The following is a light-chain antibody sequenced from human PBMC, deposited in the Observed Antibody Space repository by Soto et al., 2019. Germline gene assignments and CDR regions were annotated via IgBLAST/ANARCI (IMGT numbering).Light chain of an antibody. CDR3: SSYTSSSTLVV. Sequence: QSALTQPASVSGSPGQSITISCTGTSSDVGGYNYVSWYQQHPGKAPKLMIYEVSNRPSGVSNRFSGSKSVNTASLTISVLQAEDEADYYCSSYTSSSTLVVFGGGTKLTVL. CDR2: EVS. CDR1: SSDVGGYNY. V-gene: IGLV2-14*01. J-gene: IGLJ2*01.